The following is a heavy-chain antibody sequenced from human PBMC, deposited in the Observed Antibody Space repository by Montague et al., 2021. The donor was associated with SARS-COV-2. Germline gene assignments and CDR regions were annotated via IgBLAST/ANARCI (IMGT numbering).Heavy chain of an antibody. CDR2: IYYSGST. J-gene: IGHJ6*03. Sequence: SETLSLTCTVSGGSISSGSYYWSWIRQPPGKGLEWIGYIYYSGSTNYNPSLKSRVTISVDTSKNQFSLKLSSVTAADTAVYYCARDRIAAGSWWGYYYYYMDVWGKGTTVTVSS. D-gene: IGHD6-6*01. CDR3: ARDRIAAGSWWGYYYYYMDV. CDR1: GGSISSGSYY. V-gene: IGHV4-61*01.